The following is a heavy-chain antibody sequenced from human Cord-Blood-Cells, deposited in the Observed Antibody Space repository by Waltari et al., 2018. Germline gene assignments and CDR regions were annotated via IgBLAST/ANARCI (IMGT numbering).Heavy chain of an antibody. CDR1: GGSISSHY. J-gene: IGHJ3*02. V-gene: IGHV4-59*11. D-gene: IGHD2-2*02. CDR3: ARKGRYCSSTSCYNVAFDI. CDR2: IYYSGST. Sequence: QVQLQESGPGLVKPSETLSLTCTVSGGSISSHYWSWIRQPPGKGLEWIGYIYYSGSTNTNPTLKSRVTISVDTSKNQFSRKLSSVTAADTAVYYCARKGRYCSSTSCYNVAFDIWGQGTMVTVSS.